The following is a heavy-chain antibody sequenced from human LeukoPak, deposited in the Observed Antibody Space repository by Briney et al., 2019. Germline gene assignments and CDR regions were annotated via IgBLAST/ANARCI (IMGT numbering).Heavy chain of an antibody. Sequence: LTGGSLRLSCAASGLTFSSYAMSWVRQAPGKGLEWVSAISGSGGSTYYADSVKGRFTISRDNSKNTLYLQMNSLRAEDTAVYYCARPRANVVSQYYFDYWGQGTLVTVSS. V-gene: IGHV3-23*01. CDR2: ISGSGGST. J-gene: IGHJ4*02. D-gene: IGHD5/OR15-5a*01. CDR3: ARPRANVVSQYYFDY. CDR1: GLTFSSYA.